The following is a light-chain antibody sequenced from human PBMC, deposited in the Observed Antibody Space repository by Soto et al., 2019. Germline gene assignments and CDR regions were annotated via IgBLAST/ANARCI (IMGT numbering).Light chain of an antibody. CDR2: DAS. CDR3: QQRHNWPLT. CDR1: QSIDSY. V-gene: IGKV3-11*01. J-gene: IGKJ4*01. Sequence: EIVLTQSPATLSLSPGERATLSCRASQSIDSYLAWYQHKPGQSPRLLLYDASNRATGIPARFSGSGSGTDFTLTISSLEPEDFVVYYCQQRHNWPLTFGGGTEVEIK.